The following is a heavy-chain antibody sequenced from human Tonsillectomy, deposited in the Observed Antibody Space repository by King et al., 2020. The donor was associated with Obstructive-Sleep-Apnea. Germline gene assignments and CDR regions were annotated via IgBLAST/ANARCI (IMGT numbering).Heavy chain of an antibody. CDR1: GFTFSSYA. CDR3: AKDITMIVVVTMYYFDY. J-gene: IGHJ4*02. D-gene: IGHD3-22*01. V-gene: IGHV3-23*04. Sequence: VQLVESGGGLVQPGGSLRLSCAASGFTFSSYAMSWVRQAPGKGLEWVSAIRGSGGSTYYAYSVKGRFTISRDNSKNTLYLQMNSLGAEDTAVYYCAKDITMIVVVTMYYFDYWGQGTLVTVSS. CDR2: IRGSGGST.